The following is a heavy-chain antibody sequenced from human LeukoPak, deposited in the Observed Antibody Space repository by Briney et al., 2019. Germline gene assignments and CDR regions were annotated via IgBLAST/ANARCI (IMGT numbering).Heavy chain of an antibody. CDR3: ARGTDYDSSSYWGDYYMDV. Sequence: SETLSLTCTVSGGSFSSYYWSWIRQPPGQGLEWIGHIYSSGYTNYNPSHKSRVTISVNTSKNQFSLTLSSVTAADTAVYYCARGTDYDSSSYWGDYYMDVWGKGTTVTVSS. D-gene: IGHD3-22*01. CDR2: IYSSGYT. CDR1: GGSFSSYY. J-gene: IGHJ6*03. V-gene: IGHV4-59*01.